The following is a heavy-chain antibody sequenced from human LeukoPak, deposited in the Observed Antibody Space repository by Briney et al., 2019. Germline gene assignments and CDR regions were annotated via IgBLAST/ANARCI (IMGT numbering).Heavy chain of an antibody. CDR2: IHTSGNT. J-gene: IGHJ4*02. Sequence: PSETLSLTCTVSGGSISSSSYCWSWIRQPAGKGLEWIGHIHTSGNTNYNSSLKSRVTISVDTSKNQFSLKLSSVTAADTAVYYCARRDSSGYYFKDMDYWGQGTLVTVSS. V-gene: IGHV4-61*09. CDR3: ARRDSSGYYFKDMDY. D-gene: IGHD3-22*01. CDR1: GGSISSSSYC.